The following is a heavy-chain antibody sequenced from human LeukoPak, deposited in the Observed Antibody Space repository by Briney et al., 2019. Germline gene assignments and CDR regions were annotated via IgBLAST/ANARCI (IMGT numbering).Heavy chain of an antibody. J-gene: IGHJ4*02. Sequence: GGSLRLSCAASGFSFSGYSMNWVRQAPGKGLEWVAHIRGTSSAMNYAASVRGRFTISRDNAKNALFLEMSSLRAEDTAVYYCARDRDWSFDYWGQGTLVTVSS. CDR1: GFSFSGYS. CDR2: IRGTSSAM. V-gene: IGHV3-48*04. D-gene: IGHD3-9*01. CDR3: ARDRDWSFDY.